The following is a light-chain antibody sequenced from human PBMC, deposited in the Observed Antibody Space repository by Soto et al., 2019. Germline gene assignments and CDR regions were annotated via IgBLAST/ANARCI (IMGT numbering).Light chain of an antibody. CDR3: QQSYSTPPYT. CDR2: AAS. J-gene: IGKJ2*01. CDR1: QSINNY. Sequence: DIQMTQSPSSLSASVGDRVTITCRASQSINNYLNWYQQKPGEAPKLLIYAASRLQGGVPSRFSGSGSGTDFTFTISSLQPEDFATYYCQQSYSTPPYTFGQGTKLEIK. V-gene: IGKV1-39*01.